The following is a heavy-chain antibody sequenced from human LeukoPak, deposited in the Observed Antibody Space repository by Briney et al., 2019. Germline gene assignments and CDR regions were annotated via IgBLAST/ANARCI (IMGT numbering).Heavy chain of an antibody. Sequence: GASVKVSCKVSGYTLTELSMHWVRQAPGKGLEWMGGFDPEDGETTYAQKFQGRVTMTEDTSTDTAYMELSSLRSEDTAVYYCATIVVVKGPDAFDIWGQGTMVTVSS. D-gene: IGHD3-22*01. CDR3: ATIVVVKGPDAFDI. CDR2: FDPEDGET. CDR1: GYTLTELS. V-gene: IGHV1-24*01. J-gene: IGHJ3*02.